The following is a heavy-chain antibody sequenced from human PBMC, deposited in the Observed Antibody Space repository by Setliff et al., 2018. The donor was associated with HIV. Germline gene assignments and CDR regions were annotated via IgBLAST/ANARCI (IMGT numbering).Heavy chain of an antibody. CDR3: ARDLDGIEAAGGTADF. CDR2: INPSGGTT. D-gene: IGHD6-13*01. V-gene: IGHV1-46*01. CDR1: GYTFTNYY. J-gene: IGHJ4*02. Sequence: GASVKVSCKASGYTFTNYYMHWVRQAPGQGFEWMGIINPSGGTTTYAQKFQGRVTMTRDTSTSIVYMDLSSLRSEDTAVYYCARDLDGIEAAGGTADFWGQGTLVTVSS.